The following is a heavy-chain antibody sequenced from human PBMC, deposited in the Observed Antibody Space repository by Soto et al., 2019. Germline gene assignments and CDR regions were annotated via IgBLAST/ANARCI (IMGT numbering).Heavy chain of an antibody. D-gene: IGHD3-10*01. CDR3: ARCLSVVRGAAPPYYMDV. CDR2: IYYSGST. V-gene: IGHV4-39*01. J-gene: IGHJ6*03. CDR1: GGSISSSSYY. Sequence: SETLSLTCTVSGGSISSSSYYWGWIRQPPGKGLEWIGSIYYSGSTYYNPSLKSRVTISVDTSKNQFSLKLSSVTAADTAVYYCARCLSVVRGAAPPYYMDVWGKGTTVTVSS.